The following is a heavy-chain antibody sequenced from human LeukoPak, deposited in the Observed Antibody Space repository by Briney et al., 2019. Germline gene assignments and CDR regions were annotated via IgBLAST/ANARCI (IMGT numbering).Heavy chain of an antibody. J-gene: IGHJ6*02. CDR1: GGSISGYY. V-gene: IGHV4-59*01. CDR3: FRSGRNYYGMDV. D-gene: IGHD3-10*01. Sequence: PSETLSLTCTVSGGSISGYYWNWIRQPPGKGLEWIGYTYYTGSASYNPSLKSRVTISVDTSKEQFSLKLSSVTAADTAVYCAFRSGRNYYGMDVWGQGTTVTVSS. CDR2: TYYTGSA.